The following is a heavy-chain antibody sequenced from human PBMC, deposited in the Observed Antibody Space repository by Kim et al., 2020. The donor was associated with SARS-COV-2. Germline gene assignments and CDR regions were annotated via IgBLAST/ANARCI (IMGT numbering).Heavy chain of an antibody. CDR2: IHSSGRT. V-gene: IGHV4-39*01. D-gene: IGHD6-13*01. CDR1: GVSLSSNSAH. CDR3: ARHARSWGFDP. J-gene: IGHJ5*02. Sequence: SETLSLTCTVSGVSLSSNSAHWGWIRQPPGKGLEWIGSIHSSGRTFYNPSLKSRVTTSVDTSKNQISLNLTSVTASDTALYYCARHARSWGFDPWGQGTLVTVSS.